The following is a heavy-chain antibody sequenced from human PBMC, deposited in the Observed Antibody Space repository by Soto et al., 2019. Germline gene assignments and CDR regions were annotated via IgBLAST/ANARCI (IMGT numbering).Heavy chain of an antibody. D-gene: IGHD2-15*01. CDR2: ISSRGDT. CDR3: AREETPWPLAYGLGV. J-gene: IGHJ6*02. CDR1: GFSFSTYS. V-gene: IGHV3-21*01. Sequence: AGGSLRLSCAASGFSFSTYSMNWVRQAPGKGLEWVSSISSRGDTYYADSVKGRFTISRDNAKNSVSLQMDSLRAEDAAIYYCAREETPWPLAYGLGVWGQGTTVTVSS.